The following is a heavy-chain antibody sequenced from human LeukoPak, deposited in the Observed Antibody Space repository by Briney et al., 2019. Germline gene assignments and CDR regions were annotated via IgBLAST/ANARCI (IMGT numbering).Heavy chain of an antibody. J-gene: IGHJ6*03. D-gene: IGHD3-10*01. CDR2: IYYSGST. CDR1: GGSISSYY. CDR3: ARSSGRNYYYYMDV. V-gene: IGHV4-59*01. Sequence: SETLSLTCTVSGGSISSYYWSWIRQPPGKGLEWIGYIYYSGSTNYNPSIKSRVTISVDTSKNQFSLKLSSVTAADTAVYYCARSSGRNYYYYMDVWGKGTTVTVSS.